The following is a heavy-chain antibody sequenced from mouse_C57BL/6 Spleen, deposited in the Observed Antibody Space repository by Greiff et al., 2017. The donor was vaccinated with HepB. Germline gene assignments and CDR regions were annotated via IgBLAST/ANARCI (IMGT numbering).Heavy chain of an antibody. D-gene: IGHD2-2*01. CDR3: ARRVVTTLYYFDY. V-gene: IGHV1-50*01. CDR2: IDPSDSYT. Sequence: QVQLQQPGAELVKPGASVKLSCKASGYTLTSYWMQWVKQRPGQGLEWIGEIDPSDSYTNYNQKFKGKATLTVDTSSSTAYMQLSSLTSEDSAVYYCARRVVTTLYYFDYWGQGTTLTVSS. CDR1: GYTLTSYW. J-gene: IGHJ2*01.